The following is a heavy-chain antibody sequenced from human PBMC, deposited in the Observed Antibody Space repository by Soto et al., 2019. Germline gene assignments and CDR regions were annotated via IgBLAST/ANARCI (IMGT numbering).Heavy chain of an antibody. CDR1: GFTFSSYW. V-gene: IGHV3-7*05. CDR3: ARAEFIIVVVPAAIYPDY. CDR2: IKQDGSEK. J-gene: IGHJ4*02. D-gene: IGHD2-2*01. Sequence: GGSLRLSCAASGFTFSSYWMSWVRQAPGKGLEWVANIKQDGSEKYYVDSVKGRFTISRDNAKNSLYLQMNSLRAEDTAVYYCARAEFIIVVVPAAIYPDYWGQGTLVTVSS.